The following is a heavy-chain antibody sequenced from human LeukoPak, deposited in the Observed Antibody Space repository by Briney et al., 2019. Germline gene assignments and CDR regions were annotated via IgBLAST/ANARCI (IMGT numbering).Heavy chain of an antibody. CDR3: AKRIVLLSEGAFDV. CDR2: IRWDSTVT. J-gene: IGHJ3*01. Sequence: GGSLRLSCAASGFTISSYGMHWVRQAPGKGLEWVAFIRWDSTVTHYLDSVKGRFTISRDNSKNTVYLQMDSLRPEDTAVYYCAKRIVLLSEGAFDVWGQGTMVTVSS. D-gene: IGHD2-8*01. CDR1: GFTISSYG. V-gene: IGHV3-30*02.